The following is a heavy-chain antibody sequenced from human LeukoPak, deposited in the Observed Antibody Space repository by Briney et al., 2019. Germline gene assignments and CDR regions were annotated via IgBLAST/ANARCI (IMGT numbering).Heavy chain of an antibody. J-gene: IGHJ1*01. V-gene: IGHV1-18*04. CDR3: ARDPMAYGSGSYYSRH. D-gene: IGHD3-10*01. CDR2: ISAYNGDT. CDR1: GYTFINYG. Sequence: GASVKVSCKASGYTFINYGIIWVRQAPGQGLEWMGWISAYNGDTKYAQKFQGRVTMTTDTSTSIAYMELRSLRSDDTAVYYCARDPMAYGSGSYYSRHWGQGSLVTVSS.